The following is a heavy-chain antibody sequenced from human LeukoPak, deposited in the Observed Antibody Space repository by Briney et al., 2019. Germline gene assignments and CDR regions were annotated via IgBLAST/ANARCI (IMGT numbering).Heavy chain of an antibody. CDR1: GYTFTGYY. CDR3: ARGIGPYSSGWYRGIYYYYYYYGMDV. CDR2: INPNSGGT. J-gene: IGHJ6*02. D-gene: IGHD6-19*01. Sequence: ASVKVSCKASGYTFTGYYMHWVRQAPGQGLEWMGWINPNSGGTNYAQKFQGRVTMTRDTSISTAYMELSRLRSDDTAVYYCARGIGPYSSGWYRGIYYYYYYYGMDVWGQGTTVTVSS. V-gene: IGHV1-2*02.